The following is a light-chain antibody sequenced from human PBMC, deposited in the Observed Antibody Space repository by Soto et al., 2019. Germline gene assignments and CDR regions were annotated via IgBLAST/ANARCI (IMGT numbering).Light chain of an antibody. Sequence: DIQMTQSPSTLSRSVGHRVTITCRSSQTISSWLAWYQQKPGKAPKLLIYKASTLKSGVPSRFSGSGSGTEFTLTISSLQPDDFATYYCQHYNSYSEAFGQGTKVNI. CDR1: QTISSW. J-gene: IGKJ1*01. V-gene: IGKV1-5*03. CDR2: KAS. CDR3: QHYNSYSEA.